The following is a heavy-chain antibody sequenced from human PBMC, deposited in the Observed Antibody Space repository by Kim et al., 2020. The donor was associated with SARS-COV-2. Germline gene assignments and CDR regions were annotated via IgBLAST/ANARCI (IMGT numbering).Heavy chain of an antibody. D-gene: IGHD3-22*01. CDR2: TKQDGSAR. CDR1: GFSFSNYW. J-gene: IGHJ4*02. Sequence: GGSLRLSCEASGFSFSNYWMSWVRQAPGQGLEWLANTKQDGSARYYVDFVEGRFTISRDNAKNSLYLQMNSLRAEDTAVYYCARDLFYFQSSGYYASDYWCRRTLVTVS. V-gene: IGHV3-7*01. CDR3: ARDLFYFQSSGYYASDY.